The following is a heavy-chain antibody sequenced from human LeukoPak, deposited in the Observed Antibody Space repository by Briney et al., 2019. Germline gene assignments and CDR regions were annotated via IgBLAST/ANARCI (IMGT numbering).Heavy chain of an antibody. CDR1: GGSISSYY. V-gene: IGHV4-59*01. Sequence: SETLSLTCTVSGGSISSYYWSCIRQPPGKGLEWIGYIYYSGSTKYNPSLKSRVTISVDLSKSQFALKLNSVTAADTAVYYCVRESGSYFHYWGPGTRVIVSS. D-gene: IGHD1-26*01. J-gene: IGHJ4*02. CDR2: IYYSGST. CDR3: VRESGSYFHY.